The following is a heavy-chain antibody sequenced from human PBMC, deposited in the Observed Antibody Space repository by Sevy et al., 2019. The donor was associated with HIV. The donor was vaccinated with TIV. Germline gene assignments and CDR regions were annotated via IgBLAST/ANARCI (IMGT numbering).Heavy chain of an antibody. V-gene: IGHV3-7*01. CDR1: GFTSSSYW. J-gene: IGHJ6*02. CDR3: GRNTGV. CDR2: IKQDGSET. Sequence: GGSLRLSCAASGFTSSSYWMHWVRQAPGKGLEWVANIKQDGSETYYVDSVKGRFTISRDNAKNSLYLQMNSLRPEDTAVYYCGRNTGVLGQGSTASLSS.